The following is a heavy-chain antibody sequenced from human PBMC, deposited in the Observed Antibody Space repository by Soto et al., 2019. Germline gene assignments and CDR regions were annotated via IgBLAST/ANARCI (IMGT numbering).Heavy chain of an antibody. J-gene: IGHJ4*02. D-gene: IGHD1-26*01. CDR3: ASGKGVDGSHYPEN. Sequence: SETLSLTCTVSGVPISTDDYYWTWILHPPGKGLEWIGYIYYSVSTYYNWSLKSRVTIEIETSKNQFSLNLSSVTAADTAVYYCASGKGVDGSHYPENWGQGTIVSVSS. V-gene: IGHV4-30-4*01. CDR1: GVPISTDDYY. CDR2: IYYSVST.